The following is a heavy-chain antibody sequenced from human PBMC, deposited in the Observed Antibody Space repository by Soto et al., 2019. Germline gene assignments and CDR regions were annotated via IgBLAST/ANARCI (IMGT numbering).Heavy chain of an antibody. CDR3: ARDENSGWNYFDY. CDR1: GDSMSNFTY. Sequence: SETLSLTCTVSGDSMSNFTYWTWVRQPPGKALEWIGEIYQSGSTNYNPSLKSRVTISADKSNNQFSLRLSSVTAADTAVYYCARDENSGWNYFDYWGQGTLVTVSS. J-gene: IGHJ4*02. V-gene: IGHV4-4*02. CDR2: IYQSGST. D-gene: IGHD6-19*01.